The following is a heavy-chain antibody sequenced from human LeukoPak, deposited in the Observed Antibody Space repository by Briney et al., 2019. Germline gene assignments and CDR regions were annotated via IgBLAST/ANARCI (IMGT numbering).Heavy chain of an antibody. J-gene: IGHJ5*02. CDR1: GGSISSSCYY. V-gene: IGHV4-39*07. D-gene: IGHD6-6*01. Sequence: SETLSLTCTVSGGSISSSCYYWGWIRQPPGKGLEWIGSIYSGSTYYNPSLKSRVTISVDRSKNQFSLKLSSVTAADTAVYYCARGSIAARPEGWFDPWGQGTLVTVSS. CDR3: ARGSIAARPEGWFDP. CDR2: IYSGST.